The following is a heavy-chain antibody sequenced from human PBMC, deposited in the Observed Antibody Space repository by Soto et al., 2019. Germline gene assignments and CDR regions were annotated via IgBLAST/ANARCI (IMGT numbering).Heavy chain of an antibody. CDR1: GFTFTSSA. V-gene: IGHV1-58*01. CDR2: IVVGSGNT. D-gene: IGHD3-22*01. Sequence: SVKVSCKASGFTFTSSAVHWVRQARGQRLEWIGWIVVGSGNTNYAQKFQERVTITRDMSTSTAYMELSSLRSEDTAVYYCAASRDYYDSSGSFWFDPWGQGTLVTVSS. J-gene: IGHJ5*02. CDR3: AASRDYYDSSGSFWFDP.